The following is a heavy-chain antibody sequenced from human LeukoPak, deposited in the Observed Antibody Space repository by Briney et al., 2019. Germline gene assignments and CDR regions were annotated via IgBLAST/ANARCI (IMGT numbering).Heavy chain of an antibody. V-gene: IGHV4-4*07. D-gene: IGHD3-3*01. J-gene: IGHJ4*02. CDR1: GGSFSIYY. Sequence: SETLSLTYTVSGGSFSIYYWSWIRQPAGMGLEWIGRIYTSGSTYYNPSLKSRVTISVDTSKNQFSLKLSSVTAADTAVYYCARGRHYDFWSGYYLIGGFDYWGQGTLVTVSS. CDR2: IYTSGST. CDR3: ARGRHYDFWSGYYLIGGFDY.